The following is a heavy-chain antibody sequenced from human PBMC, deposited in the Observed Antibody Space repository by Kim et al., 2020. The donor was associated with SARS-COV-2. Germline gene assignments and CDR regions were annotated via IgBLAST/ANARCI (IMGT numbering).Heavy chain of an antibody. V-gene: IGHV6-1*01. Sequence: SQTLSLTCAISGDTVSSNSAAWDWIRQSPSRGLEWLGRTYYRSKWYNDYAVSVKSRITINPDTSKNQFSLQLNSVTPEDTAVYYCARVHYYDRSDYFQRAFDIWGQGTMVTVSS. D-gene: IGHD3-22*01. J-gene: IGHJ3*02. CDR2: TYYRSKWYN. CDR3: ARVHYYDRSDYFQRAFDI. CDR1: GDTVSSNSAA.